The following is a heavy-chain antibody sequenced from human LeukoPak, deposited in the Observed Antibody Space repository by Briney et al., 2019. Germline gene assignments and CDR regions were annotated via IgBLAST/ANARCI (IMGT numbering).Heavy chain of an antibody. V-gene: IGHV1-46*01. CDR2: INPSGGST. Sequence: ASVKVSCKASGYNFISYYMHWVRQAPGQGLEWMGIINPSGGSTSYAQKFQDRVTMTRDTSTSTVYMELSSLKSEDTAVYYCAQEDVVLVDAVRYYYYGMDVWGQGTTVTVSS. J-gene: IGHJ6*02. CDR1: GYNFISYY. CDR3: AQEDVVLVDAVRYYYYGMDV. D-gene: IGHD2-8*01.